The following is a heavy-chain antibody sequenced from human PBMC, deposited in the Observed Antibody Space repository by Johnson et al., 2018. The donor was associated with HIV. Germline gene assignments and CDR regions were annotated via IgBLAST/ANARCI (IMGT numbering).Heavy chain of an antibody. V-gene: IGHV3-33*06. CDR1: GFTFSSYG. Sequence: QVQLVESGGGVVQPGRSLRLSCAASGFTFSSYGMHWVRQAPGKGLEWVAVIWYDGSNKYYADSVKGRFTISRDNSKNTLYLQMNSLRAEDTAVYYCAQDSATDPFDIWGQGTMVTVSS. CDR3: AQDSATDPFDI. J-gene: IGHJ3*02. CDR2: IWYDGSNK. D-gene: IGHD6-25*01.